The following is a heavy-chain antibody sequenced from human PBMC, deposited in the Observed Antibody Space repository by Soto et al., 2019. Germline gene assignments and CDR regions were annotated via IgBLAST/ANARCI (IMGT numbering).Heavy chain of an antibody. CDR3: IWRGATFDY. V-gene: IGHV3-15*01. Sequence: PGGSLRLSCAASGFTFSGAWMNWVRQPPGKGLAWIGLIRSKTSGGTADYAAPVKGRFTVSRDDSKNTLYLQMNSLKTEDTAIYYCIWRGATFDYWGQGTLVTVSS. J-gene: IGHJ4*02. CDR2: IRSKTSGGTA. CDR1: GFTFSGAW. D-gene: IGHD1-26*01.